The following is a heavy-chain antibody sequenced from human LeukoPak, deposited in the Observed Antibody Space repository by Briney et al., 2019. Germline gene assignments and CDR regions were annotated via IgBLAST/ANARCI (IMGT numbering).Heavy chain of an antibody. CDR2: ITYGGAT. D-gene: IGHD2-2*01. J-gene: IGHJ5*02. CDR1: NGSFGGYH. CDR3: VRGRYCSSASCYGWFDP. Sequence: SETLSLTCAVYNGSFGGYHWNWIRRPPGKRLEWIGEITYGGATNYNPSLRSRVTMSVDTSKKQFSLKLTSLTAADTAVYYCVRGRYCSSASCYGWFDPWGPGTHVSVSS. V-gene: IGHV4-34*01.